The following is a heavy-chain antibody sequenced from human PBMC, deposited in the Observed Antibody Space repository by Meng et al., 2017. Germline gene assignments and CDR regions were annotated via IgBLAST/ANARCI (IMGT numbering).Heavy chain of an antibody. CDR1: GYSVTVCSYD. V-gene: IGHV4-61*01. J-gene: IGHJ4*02. CDR3: AGTRGDYYFDY. D-gene: IGHD3-16*01. CDR2: IDYGGST. Sequence: QLRRQGSGPGLVPPSAALSLTVTCSGYSVTVCSYDWSWMRPPPGKGLEGIVYIDYGGSTSYYPSLRSRVTISVDTSNNQFSLKWSSVTAADTAVFYCAGTRGDYYFDYWGQGTLVTVSS.